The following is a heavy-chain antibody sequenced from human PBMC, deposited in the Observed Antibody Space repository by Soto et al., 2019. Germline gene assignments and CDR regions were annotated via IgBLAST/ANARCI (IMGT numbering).Heavy chain of an antibody. Sequence: GGSLRLSCAASGFTFSSYAMSWVRQAPGKGLEWVSAISGSGGSTYYADSVKGRFTISRDNSKNTLYLQMNSLRAEDTAVYYCAKGLESYDFWSGYYLRYWGQGTLVTVSS. D-gene: IGHD3-3*01. V-gene: IGHV3-23*01. CDR3: AKGLESYDFWSGYYLRY. CDR2: ISGSGGST. J-gene: IGHJ4*02. CDR1: GFTFSSYA.